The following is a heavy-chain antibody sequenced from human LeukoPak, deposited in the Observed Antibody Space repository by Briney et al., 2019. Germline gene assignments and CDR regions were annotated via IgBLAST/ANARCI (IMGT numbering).Heavy chain of an antibody. CDR1: RFTFSSYG. Sequence: GGSLRLSCAASRFTFSSYGMSWVRQAPGKGLEWVSVIYSGGSTYYADSVKGRFTISRDNSKNTLYLQMNSLRAEDTAVYYCARGGTYDAFDIWGQGTMVTVSS. J-gene: IGHJ3*02. CDR3: ARGGTYDAFDI. CDR2: IYSGGST. V-gene: IGHV3-53*01.